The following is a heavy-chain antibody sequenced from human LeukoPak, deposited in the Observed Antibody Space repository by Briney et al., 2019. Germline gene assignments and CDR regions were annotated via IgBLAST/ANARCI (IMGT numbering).Heavy chain of an antibody. Sequence: PSETQSLNCTVSGGSISSSSYYWGWIRQPPGKGLEWIGSIYYSGSTYYNPSLKSRVTISVDTSKNQFSLKLGSVTAADTAVYYCARGIVVPAAMEEIFDYWGQGTLVTVSS. CDR2: IYYSGST. D-gene: IGHD2-2*01. CDR1: GGSISSSSYY. CDR3: ARGIVVPAAMEEIFDY. J-gene: IGHJ4*02. V-gene: IGHV4-39*07.